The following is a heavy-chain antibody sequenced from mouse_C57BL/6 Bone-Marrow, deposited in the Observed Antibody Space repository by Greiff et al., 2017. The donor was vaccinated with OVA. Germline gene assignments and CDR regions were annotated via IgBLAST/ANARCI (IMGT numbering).Heavy chain of an antibody. V-gene: IGHV5-17*01. CDR1: GFTFSDYG. CDR2: ISSGSSTI. Sequence: EVQGVESWGGLVKPGGSLKLSCAASGFTFSDYGMHWVRQAPEKGLEWVAYISSGSSTIYYADTVKGRFTFSRDNAKNTLFLQMTSLRSEDTAMDYCARQDGYASYDAMDYWGQGTSVTVSS. CDR3: ARQDGYASYDAMDY. D-gene: IGHD2-2*01. J-gene: IGHJ4*01.